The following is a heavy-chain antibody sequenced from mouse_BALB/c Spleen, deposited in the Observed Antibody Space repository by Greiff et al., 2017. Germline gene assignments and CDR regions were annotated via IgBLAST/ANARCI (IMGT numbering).Heavy chain of an antibody. D-gene: IGHD1-1*02. Sequence: QVQLKQSGAELAKPGASVKMSCKASGYTFTSYWMHWVKQRPGQGLEWIGYINPSTGYTEYNQKFKDKATLTADKSSSTAYMQLSSLTSEDSAVYYCARGGGGYYWYFDVWGAGTTVTVSS. CDR2: INPSTGYT. CDR1: GYTFTSYW. J-gene: IGHJ1*01. V-gene: IGHV1-7*01. CDR3: ARGGGGYYWYFDV.